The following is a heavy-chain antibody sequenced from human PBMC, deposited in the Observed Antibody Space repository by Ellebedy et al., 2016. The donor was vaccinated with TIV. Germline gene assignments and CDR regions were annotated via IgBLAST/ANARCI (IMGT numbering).Heavy chain of an antibody. Sequence: MPSETLSLTCTVSGGSISSSSYYWGWIRQPPGKGLEWIGSIYYSGSTYYNPSLKSQVTISVDTSKNQFSLKLSSVTAADTAVYYCARYRKGSVRFLEWTHNWFDPWGQGTLVTVSS. J-gene: IGHJ5*02. CDR3: ARYRKGSVRFLEWTHNWFDP. CDR1: GGSISSSSYY. V-gene: IGHV4-39*01. D-gene: IGHD3-3*01. CDR2: IYYSGST.